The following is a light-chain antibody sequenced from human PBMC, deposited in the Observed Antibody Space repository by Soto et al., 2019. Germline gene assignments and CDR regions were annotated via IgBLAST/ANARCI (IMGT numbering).Light chain of an antibody. CDR2: AAS. CDR3: QQTYSPPYT. V-gene: IGKV1-39*01. CDR1: QSISSY. J-gene: IGKJ2*01. Sequence: DIQMTQSPSSLSASVGDRVTITCRASQSISSYLNWYQQKPGKAPNLLIYAASSLQSGVPSRFSGSGSATDFTLTIRSLQPEDFAMYFCQQTYSPPYTFGQGTQLDIK.